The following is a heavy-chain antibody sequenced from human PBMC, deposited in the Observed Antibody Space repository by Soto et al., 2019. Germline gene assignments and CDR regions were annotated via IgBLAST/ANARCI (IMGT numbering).Heavy chain of an antibody. CDR3: ARGVRILTGYYRDY. Sequence: SETLSLTXTVSGGSVSSGSYYWSWIRQPPGKGLEWIGYIYYSGSTNYNPSLKSRVTISVDTSKNQFSLKLSSVTAADTAVYYCARGVRILTGYYRDYWGQGTLVTVSS. CDR2: IYYSGST. J-gene: IGHJ4*02. V-gene: IGHV4-61*01. D-gene: IGHD3-9*01. CDR1: GGSVSSGSYY.